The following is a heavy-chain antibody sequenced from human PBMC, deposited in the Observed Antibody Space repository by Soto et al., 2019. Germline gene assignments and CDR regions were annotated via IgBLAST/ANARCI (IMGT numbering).Heavy chain of an antibody. Sequence: SETLSLTCTLSGSSISSYYWSWIRQPPGKGLEWIGYIYYSGSTNYNPSLKSRVTISVDTSKNQFSLKLSSVTAADTAVYYCARAITIFGVVSIWYFDYWGQGTLVTVSS. V-gene: IGHV4-59*01. D-gene: IGHD3-3*01. CDR3: ARAITIFGVVSIWYFDY. J-gene: IGHJ4*02. CDR1: GSSISSYY. CDR2: IYYSGST.